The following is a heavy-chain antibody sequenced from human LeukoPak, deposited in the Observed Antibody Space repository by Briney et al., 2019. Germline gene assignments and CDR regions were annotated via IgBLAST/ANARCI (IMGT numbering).Heavy chain of an antibody. Sequence: ASVRLSCKPSGYTFTGYYMHWGRGAPRQGLEGRGGINPNSGGKKYEKNFPGRVNMTTDTSTSKAYMELSRLRSDATAVHSCARAFGGVPAATDYYYYYMDAWGKGTTVTVS. J-gene: IGHJ6*03. D-gene: IGHD2-2*01. CDR2: INPNSGGK. CDR1: GYTFTGYY. CDR3: ARAFGGVPAATDYYYYYMDA. V-gene: IGHV1-2*02.